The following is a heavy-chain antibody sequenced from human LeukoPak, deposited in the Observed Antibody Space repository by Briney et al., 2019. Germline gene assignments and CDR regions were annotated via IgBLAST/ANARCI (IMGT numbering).Heavy chain of an antibody. CDR3: ARDGNAGYGSGSYYRWSFDY. J-gene: IGHJ4*02. CDR1: GGSTSSSSYY. CDR2: IYYSGST. V-gene: IGHV4-61*01. Sequence: KPSETLSLTCTVSGGSTSSSSYYWGWIRQPPGKGLEWIGYIYYSGSTNYNPSLKSRVTISVDTSKNQFSLKLSSVTAADTAVYYCARDGNAGYGSGSYYRWSFDYWGQGTLVTVSS. D-gene: IGHD3-10*01.